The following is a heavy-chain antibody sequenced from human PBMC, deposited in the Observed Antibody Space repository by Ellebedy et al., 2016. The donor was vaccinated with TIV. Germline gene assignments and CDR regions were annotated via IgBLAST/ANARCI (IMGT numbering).Heavy chain of an antibody. D-gene: IGHD6-19*01. J-gene: IGHJ5*02. CDR3: ARDNKGPWLRPLNWFDP. Sequence: MPSETLSLTCTVSGGSIGSYYWSWIRQPPGKGLEWIGYIHYSGTTNYNPSLKSRLTMSLDTSKNLFSLKLSSVTAADTAVYFCARDNKGPWLRPLNWFDPWGQGTLVTVSS. V-gene: IGHV4-59*01. CDR2: IHYSGTT. CDR1: GGSIGSYY.